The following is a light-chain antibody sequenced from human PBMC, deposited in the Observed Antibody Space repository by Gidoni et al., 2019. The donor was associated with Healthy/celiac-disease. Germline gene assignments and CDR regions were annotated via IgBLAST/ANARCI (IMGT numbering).Light chain of an antibody. CDR2: AAS. CDR1: QSISSY. CDR3: QQSYSTPRA. J-gene: IGKJ1*01. V-gene: IGKV1-39*01. Sequence: DIQMTKSPSSLSASVGDRVTITGRASQSISSYLNWYQQKPGKAPKLLIYAASSLQSGVPSRFSGSGSGTDFTLTIRSLQPEDFATYYCQQSYSTPRAFGQGTKVEIK.